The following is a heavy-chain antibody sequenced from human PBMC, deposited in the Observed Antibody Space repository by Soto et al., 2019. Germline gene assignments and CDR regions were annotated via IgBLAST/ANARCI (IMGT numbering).Heavy chain of an antibody. CDR3: AKDVSGRGSFYYYFGMHV. CDR1: GLTFDDYA. V-gene: IGHV3-9*01. Sequence: PGGALTLSCAASGLTFDDYALHWVRQAPGKGLEWVSGISWNSGSIGYRDSVKGRFTISRDNAKNSLYLQMNSLRTEDTALYYCAKDVSGRGSFYYYFGMHVWGHGTTVTVSS. J-gene: IGHJ6*02. D-gene: IGHD1-20*01. CDR2: ISWNSGSI.